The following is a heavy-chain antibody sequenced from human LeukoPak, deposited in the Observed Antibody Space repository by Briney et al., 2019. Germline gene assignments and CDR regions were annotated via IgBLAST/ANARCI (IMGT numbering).Heavy chain of an antibody. D-gene: IGHD3-9*01. J-gene: IGHJ4*02. CDR3: ARCGEPSYDILTGYSRFDY. CDR1: GGTFSSYA. V-gene: IGHV1-69*05. Sequence: GSSVKVSCKASGGTFSSYAISWVRRAPGQGLEWMGGIIPIFGTANYAQKFQGRVTMTTDTSTSTAYMELRSLRSDDTAVYYCARCGEPSYDILTGYSRFDYWGQGTLVTVSS. CDR2: IIPIFGTA.